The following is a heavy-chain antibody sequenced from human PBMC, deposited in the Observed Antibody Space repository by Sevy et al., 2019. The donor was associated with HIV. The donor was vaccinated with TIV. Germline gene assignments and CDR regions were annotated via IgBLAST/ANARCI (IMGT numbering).Heavy chain of an antibody. CDR3: AKDINRGCDGVNCYSYYYYFYGLDV. V-gene: IGHV3-9*01. CDR2: ISWSSRNI. CDR1: GFPFNDHA. J-gene: IGHJ6*02. D-gene: IGHD2-21*02. Sequence: GGSLRLSCAASGFPFNDHAMHWVRQVPGKGLEWVSGISWSSRNIGYADSVKGRFTNSRDNARHFVYLEMNSLRPEDTAIYYCAKDINRGCDGVNCYSYYYYFYGLDVWGQGTTVTVSS.